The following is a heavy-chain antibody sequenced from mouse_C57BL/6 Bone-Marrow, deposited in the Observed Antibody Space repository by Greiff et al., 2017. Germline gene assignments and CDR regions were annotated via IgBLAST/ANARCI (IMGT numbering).Heavy chain of an antibody. J-gene: IGHJ4*01. D-gene: IGHD2-3*01. V-gene: IGHV1-81*01. CDR2: IYPRSGNT. Sequence: QVQLQQSGAELARPGASVKLSCKASGYTFTSYGISWVKQRTGQGLEWIGGIYPRSGNTYYNEKFKGKATLTADKSSSTAYMELRSLTSEDSAVYFCARDGYYAMDYWGQGTSVTVSS. CDR1: GYTFTSYG. CDR3: ARDGYYAMDY.